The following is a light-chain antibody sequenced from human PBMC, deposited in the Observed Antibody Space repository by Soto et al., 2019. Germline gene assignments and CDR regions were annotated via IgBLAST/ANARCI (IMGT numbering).Light chain of an antibody. CDR3: SSYTSRSTLGV. CDR1: SSDVGGYNY. V-gene: IGLV2-14*01. CDR2: EVS. Sequence: QSALTQPASVSGSPGQSITISCTGTSSDVGGYNYVSWYQQHPGKAPKLMIYEVSNRPSGVSNRFSGSKSGNTASLTISGHQADDEADYYCSSYTSRSTLGVFGGGTKLTVL. J-gene: IGLJ3*02.